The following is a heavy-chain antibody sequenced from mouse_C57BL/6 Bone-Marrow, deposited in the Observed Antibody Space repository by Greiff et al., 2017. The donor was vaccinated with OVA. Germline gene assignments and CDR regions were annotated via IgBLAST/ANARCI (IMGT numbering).Heavy chain of an antibody. CDR2: IRLKSDNYAT. CDR1: GFPFSNYW. CDR3: TGFTIGYYYAMDY. D-gene: IGHD2-12*01. V-gene: IGHV6-3*01. J-gene: IGHJ4*01. Sequence: DVKLQESGGGLVQPGGSMKLSCVASGFPFSNYWMNWVRQSPEKGLEWVAQIRLKSDNYATHYAESVKGRFTISRDDSKSSVYLQMNNLRAEDTGIYYCTGFTIGYYYAMDYWGQGTSVTVSS.